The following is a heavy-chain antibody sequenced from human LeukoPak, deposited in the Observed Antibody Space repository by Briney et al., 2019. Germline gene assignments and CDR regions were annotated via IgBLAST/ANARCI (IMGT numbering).Heavy chain of an antibody. CDR2: ISYDGSNK. D-gene: IGHD4-17*01. Sequence: PGRSLRLSCATSGFTSSHYGIHWVRQAPGKGLEWVAVISYDGSNKYYAESVKGRITISRDNSKNTLYLQMNSLRAEDTAVYYCAKDRASTGTTYLDYWGQGTLVTVSS. J-gene: IGHJ4*02. CDR1: GFTSSHYG. CDR3: AKDRASTGTTYLDY. V-gene: IGHV3-30*18.